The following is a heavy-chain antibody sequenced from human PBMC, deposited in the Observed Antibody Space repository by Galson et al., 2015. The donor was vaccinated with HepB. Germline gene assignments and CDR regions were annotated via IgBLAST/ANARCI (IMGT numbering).Heavy chain of an antibody. D-gene: IGHD3-10*01. J-gene: IGHJ6*02. CDR1: GGTFSNHG. Sequence: SVKVSCKVSGGTFSNHGLNWVRQAPGQGFEYMGGIIPMFGTPNYAQKFRVRVTITADESTNTVYMGLTSPTSEDTAVYYCARGRYYGSGGSPYYPMDVWGQGTTVIVSS. CDR3: ARGRYYGSGGSPYYPMDV. CDR2: IIPMFGTP. V-gene: IGHV1-69*13.